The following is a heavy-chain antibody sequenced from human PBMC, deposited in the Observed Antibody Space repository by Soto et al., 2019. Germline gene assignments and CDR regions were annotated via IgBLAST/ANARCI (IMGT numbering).Heavy chain of an antibody. CDR2: INPSGGST. CDR3: ARGRQRYDSSGYYYGRSDWFDR. Sequence: ASVKFSCKASGYTFTSYYMHWVRQAPGQGLEWMGIINPSGGSTSYAQKFQGRVTMTRDTSTSTVYMELSSLRSEDTAVYYCARGRQRYDSSGYYYGRSDWFDRWGEGTLVTVS. CDR1: GYTFTSYY. D-gene: IGHD3-22*01. J-gene: IGHJ5*02. V-gene: IGHV1-46*01.